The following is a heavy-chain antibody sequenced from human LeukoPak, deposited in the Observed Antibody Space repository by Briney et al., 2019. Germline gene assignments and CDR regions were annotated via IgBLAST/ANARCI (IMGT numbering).Heavy chain of an antibody. CDR3: ARDPWPKFNYYDSSGYYLHYFDY. D-gene: IGHD3-22*01. CDR2: INPNSGGT. CDR1: GYTFTGYY. Sequence: VASVKVSCKASGYTFTGYYMHWVRQAPGQGLEWMGWINPNSGGTNYAQKFQGRVTMTRDTSISTAYMELSRLRSDDTAVYYCARDPWPKFNYYDSSGYYLHYFDYWGQGTLVTVSS. V-gene: IGHV1-2*02. J-gene: IGHJ4*02.